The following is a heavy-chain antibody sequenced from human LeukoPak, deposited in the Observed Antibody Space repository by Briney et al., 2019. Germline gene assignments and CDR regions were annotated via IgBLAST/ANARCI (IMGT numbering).Heavy chain of an antibody. CDR3: TRGLPLFDY. J-gene: IGHJ4*02. D-gene: IGHD2-15*01. CDR2: IYYSEST. Sequence: KPSETLSLTCTVSSGSIRSSSYYWGWIRQPPGKGLEWIGNIYYSESTYYNPSLKSRVTISLDTSKNQFSLKLSSVTAADTAVYYCTRGLPLFDYWGQGTLVTVSS. CDR1: SGSIRSSSYY. V-gene: IGHV4-39*07.